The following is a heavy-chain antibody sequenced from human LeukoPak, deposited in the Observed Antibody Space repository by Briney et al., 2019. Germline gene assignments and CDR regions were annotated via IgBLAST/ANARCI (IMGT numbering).Heavy chain of an antibody. V-gene: IGHV3-15*07. CDR2: IKSKTDGGTT. J-gene: IGHJ4*02. CDR1: GFTFSNAW. CDR3: TTLYYYSNYYFDY. D-gene: IGHD3-22*01. Sequence: GGSLRLSCAASGFTFSNAWMNRVRQAPGKGLEWVGRIKSKTDGGTTDYAAPVKGRFTISRDDSKNTLYLQMNSLKTEDTAVYYCTTLYYYSNYYFDYWGQGTLVTVSS.